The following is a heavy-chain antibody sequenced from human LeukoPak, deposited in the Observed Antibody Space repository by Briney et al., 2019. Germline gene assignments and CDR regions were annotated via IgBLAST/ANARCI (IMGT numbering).Heavy chain of an antibody. CDR3: ARAVGVVPAADYYYYYMDV. Sequence: GASVKVSCKASGGTFSSYAISWVRQAPGQGLEWMGGIIPIFGTANYAQKFQGRVTITADESTSTAYMELSSLRSEDTAVYYCARAVGVVPAADYYYYYMDVWGKGTTVTVSS. CDR2: IIPIFGTA. D-gene: IGHD2-2*01. V-gene: IGHV1-69*13. CDR1: GGTFSSYA. J-gene: IGHJ6*03.